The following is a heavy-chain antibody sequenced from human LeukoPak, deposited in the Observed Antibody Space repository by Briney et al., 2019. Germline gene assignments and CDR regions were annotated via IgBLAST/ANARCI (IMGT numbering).Heavy chain of an antibody. CDR1: RFQFSSYA. CDR3: AKGYDSSGYYEGPDY. V-gene: IGHV3-23*01. J-gene: IGHJ4*02. Sequence: GGSLRLSCVASRFQFSSYAMSWVRQAPGKGLEWVSVISGSGGSTYYADSVKGRFTVSRDNSKKTLYLQMNSLRAEDTAVYYCAKGYDSSGYYEGPDYWGQGTLVTVSS. CDR2: ISGSGGST. D-gene: IGHD3-22*01.